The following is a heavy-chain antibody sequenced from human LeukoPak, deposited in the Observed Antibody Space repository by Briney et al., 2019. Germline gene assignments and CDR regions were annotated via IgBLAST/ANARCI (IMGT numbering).Heavy chain of an antibody. V-gene: IGHV3-33*06. D-gene: IGHD3-16*01. CDR3: AKDLHAGVITFGGVPGRLPVY. J-gene: IGHJ4*02. CDR1: GFTFSSYG. CDR2: IWYDGSNK. Sequence: PGGSLRLSCAASGFTFSSYGMHWVRQAPGKGLEWVAVIWYDGSNKYYADSVKGRFTISRDNSKNTLYLQMNSLRAEDTAVYYCAKDLHAGVITFGGVPGRLPVYWGQGTLVTVSS.